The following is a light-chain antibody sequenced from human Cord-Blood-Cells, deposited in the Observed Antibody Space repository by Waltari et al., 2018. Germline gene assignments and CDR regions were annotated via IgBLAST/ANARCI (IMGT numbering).Light chain of an antibody. CDR2: DVS. V-gene: IGLV2-14*01. J-gene: IGLJ2*01. CDR3: SSYTSSSTLEV. CDR1: SSDVGGYNY. Sequence: QSALTQPAPVSGSPGQSITISCTGTSSDVGGYNYVSWYQQHPGKAPKLMIYDVSNRPSGVSNRFSGSKSGNTASLTISGLQAEDEADYYGSSYTSSSTLEVFGGGTKLTVL.